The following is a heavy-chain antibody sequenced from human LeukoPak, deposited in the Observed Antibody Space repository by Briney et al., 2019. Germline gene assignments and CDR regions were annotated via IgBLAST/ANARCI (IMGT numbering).Heavy chain of an antibody. J-gene: IGHJ4*02. CDR3: ARGATTAFHFDY. V-gene: IGHV4-38-2*01. Sequence: PSETLSLTCAVSGYSISSGYYWGWIRQPPGKGLEWIGTIYRSGSTYYNNPSLKSRVTISVDTSKNQFSLKLSSVTAADTAVYYCARGATTAFHFDYWGQGTLVTVPS. D-gene: IGHD1-26*01. CDR2: IYRSGST. CDR1: GYSISSGYY.